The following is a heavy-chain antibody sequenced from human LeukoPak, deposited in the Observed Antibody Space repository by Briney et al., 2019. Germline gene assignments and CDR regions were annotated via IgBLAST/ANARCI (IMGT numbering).Heavy chain of an antibody. J-gene: IGHJ3*02. Sequence: GGSLRLSCAVSGFTFSDYYMSWIRQAPGKGLEWVSAISGSGGSTYYADSVKGRFTISRDNSKNTLYLQMNSLRAEDTAVYYCAKDFIGYCSSTSCCWHAFDIWGQGTMVTVSS. CDR1: GFTFSDYY. D-gene: IGHD2-2*01. CDR3: AKDFIGYCSSTSCCWHAFDI. V-gene: IGHV3-23*01. CDR2: ISGSGGST.